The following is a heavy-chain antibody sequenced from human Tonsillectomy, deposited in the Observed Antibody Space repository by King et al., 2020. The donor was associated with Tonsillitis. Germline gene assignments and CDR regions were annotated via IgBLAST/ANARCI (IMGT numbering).Heavy chain of an antibody. J-gene: IGHJ3*02. D-gene: IGHD3-10*01. CDR2: ISYDGSYK. CDR1: GFTFSSYG. CDR3: AKDRDTWRGRPGRLDAFDI. V-gene: IGHV3-30*18. Sequence: VQLVESGGGVVQAGRSLRLSCAASGFTFSSYGLHWVRQAPGKGLEWVAVISYDGSYKYCGDSVKGRFAISRDNSKNTLYLQMNSLRAEDTAVYYCAKDRDTWRGRPGRLDAFDIWGQGTMVAVSS.